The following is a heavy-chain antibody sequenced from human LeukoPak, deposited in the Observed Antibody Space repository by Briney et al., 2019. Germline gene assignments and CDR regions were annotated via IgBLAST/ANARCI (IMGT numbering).Heavy chain of an antibody. V-gene: IGHV4-38-2*02. CDR3: ARDPVAREPFDY. CDR1: GYSISSGYY. J-gene: IGHJ4*02. CDR2: IYHSGST. Sequence: SETLSLTCTVSGYSISSGYYWGWIRQPPGKGLEGIGSIYHSGSTYYNPSLKSRVTISVDTSKNQFSLKLSSVTAADTAVYYCARDPVAREPFDYWGQGTLVTVSS. D-gene: IGHD5-12*01.